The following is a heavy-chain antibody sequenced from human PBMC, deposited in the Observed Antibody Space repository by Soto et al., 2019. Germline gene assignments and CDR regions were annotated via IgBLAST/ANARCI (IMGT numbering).Heavy chain of an antibody. V-gene: IGHV6-1*01. Sequence: PSETLSLTCAISGDSVSSNSAAWNWIRQSPSRGLEWLGRTYYRSKWYNDYAVSVKSRVTINPDTSKNQFSLQLNSVTPEDTAVYYCARGLTGEYSSSSDYYYYYYMDVWGKGTTVTVSS. CDR2: TYYRSKWYN. CDR3: ARGLTGEYSSSSDYYYYYYMDV. J-gene: IGHJ6*03. CDR1: GDSVSSNSAA. D-gene: IGHD6-6*01.